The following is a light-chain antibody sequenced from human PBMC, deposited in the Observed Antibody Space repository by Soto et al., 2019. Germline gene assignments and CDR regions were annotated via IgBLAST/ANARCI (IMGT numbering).Light chain of an antibody. CDR1: QSISSW. CDR2: KAS. V-gene: IGKV1-5*03. CDR3: QQYNIYYRT. J-gene: IGKJ1*01. Sequence: RASQSISSWLAWYQVKPGKAPKLLIYKASTLESGVPARFTGSGAGTEFTLTISSLQPDDLATYYCQQYNIYYRTFGQGTKVEIK.